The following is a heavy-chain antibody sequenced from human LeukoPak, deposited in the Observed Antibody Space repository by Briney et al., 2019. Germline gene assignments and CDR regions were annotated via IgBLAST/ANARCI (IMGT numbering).Heavy chain of an antibody. J-gene: IGHJ4*02. Sequence: SETLSLTCTVSGGSISSSSYYWGWLRQPPGKGLEWIGSIYYSGSTYYNPSLKSRVTISVDTSKNQFSLKLSSVTAADTAVYYCARRKESYFDYWGQGTLVTVSS. CDR3: ARRKESYFDY. V-gene: IGHV4-39*01. CDR1: GGSISSSSYY. CDR2: IYYSGST.